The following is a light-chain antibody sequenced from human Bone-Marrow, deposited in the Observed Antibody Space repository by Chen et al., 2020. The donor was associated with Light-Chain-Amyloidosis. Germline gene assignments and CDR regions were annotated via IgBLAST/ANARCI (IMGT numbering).Light chain of an antibody. CDR3: QVWDRSSDRPV. Sequence: SYVLTQPSSVSVAAGKKATIASGGNNIGSTSVHWYQQTPGQPPLLVVYEDSDRPSGIPERLSGSNSGNTATLTISRVEAGDEADYYCQVWDRSSDRPVFGGGTKLTVL. V-gene: IGLV3-21*03. CDR1: NIGSTS. J-gene: IGLJ3*02. CDR2: EDS.